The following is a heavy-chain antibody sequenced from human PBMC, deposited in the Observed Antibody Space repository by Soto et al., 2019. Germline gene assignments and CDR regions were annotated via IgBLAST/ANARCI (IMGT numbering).Heavy chain of an antibody. CDR1: GGSINTYY. Sequence: PSETLSVTCTVSGGSINTYYWTWIRQPPGKGLEWIGHIYYSGGTNYHPSLKSRVTISVDTSKNQFSLKLSSVTAADTAVYYCARDPRGGGLDGMDVWGQGTTVTVSS. D-gene: IGHD6-25*01. CDR2: IYYSGGT. J-gene: IGHJ6*02. CDR3: ARDPRGGGLDGMDV. V-gene: IGHV4-59*01.